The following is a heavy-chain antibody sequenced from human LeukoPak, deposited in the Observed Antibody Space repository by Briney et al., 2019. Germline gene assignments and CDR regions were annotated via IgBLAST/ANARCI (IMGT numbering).Heavy chain of an antibody. CDR1: GFTFSDYY. J-gene: IGHJ4*02. CDR2: IKQDGSEK. Sequence: GGSLRLSCAASGFTFSDYYMSWVRQAPGKGLEWVANIKQDGSEKYYVDSVKGRFTISRDNAKNSLYLQMNSLRAEDTAVYYCARLSITSPSTFDYWGQGTLVTVSS. D-gene: IGHD1-14*01. V-gene: IGHV3-7*01. CDR3: ARLSITSPSTFDY.